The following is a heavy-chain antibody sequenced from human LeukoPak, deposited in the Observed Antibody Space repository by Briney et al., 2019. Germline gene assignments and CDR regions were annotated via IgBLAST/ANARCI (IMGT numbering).Heavy chain of an antibody. V-gene: IGHV4-34*01. CDR3: ARDVPSMNWFDP. D-gene: IGHD2/OR15-2a*01. J-gene: IGHJ5*02. CDR2: INHSGST. CDR1: GGSFSGYY. Sequence: SETLSLTCAVYGGSFSGYYWSWIRQPPGKGLEWIGEINHSGSTNYNPSLKSRVTMSVDTSKNQFSLKLSSVTAADTAVYYCARDVPSMNWFDPWGQGTLVTVSS.